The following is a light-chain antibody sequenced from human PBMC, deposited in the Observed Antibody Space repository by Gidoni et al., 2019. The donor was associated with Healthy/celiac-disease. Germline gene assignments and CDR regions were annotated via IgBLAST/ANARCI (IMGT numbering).Light chain of an antibody. CDR3: SSYTSSSTRV. CDR2: DAS. J-gene: IGLJ3*02. V-gene: IGLV2-14*01. CDR1: SSDVGGYNY. Sequence: QSALTQPASLSGSPGQSLTISCPGTSSDVGGYNYVSWYQQHPGKAPKLMIYDASNRPSGVSNRFSGSKSGNTASLTISGLQAEDEADYYCSSYTSSSTRVFGGGTKLTVL.